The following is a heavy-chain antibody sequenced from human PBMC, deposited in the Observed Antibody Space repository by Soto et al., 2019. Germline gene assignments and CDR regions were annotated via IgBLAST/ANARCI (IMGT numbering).Heavy chain of an antibody. D-gene: IGHD2-2*01. V-gene: IGHV3-7*01. J-gene: IGHJ6*03. Sequence: EVQLVESGGGLVQPGGTLRLSCAATGFIFSRNWMSWVRQAPGKGLEWVANIKQGGSEKHYVDSVKGRFTISRDNAKNSLDLQMNSLRAADTAVYYCPRELPESDGMDLWGKGTTVTVSS. CDR2: IKQGGSEK. CDR1: GFIFSRNW. CDR3: PRELPESDGMDL.